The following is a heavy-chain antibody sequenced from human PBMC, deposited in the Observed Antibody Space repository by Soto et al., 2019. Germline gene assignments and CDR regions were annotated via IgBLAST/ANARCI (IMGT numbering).Heavy chain of an antibody. CDR1: GYTFSDYY. V-gene: IGHV1-2*02. CDR3: ARPGAHRYGGTGYYYYGMDV. D-gene: IGHD1-26*01. J-gene: IGHJ6*02. CDR2: INANSGGT. Sequence: GASVKVSCKASGYTFSDYYMHWVRQAPGQGLEWMGWINANSGGTTYAQKFQGRVTMTRDTSISTAYMELSRLSSDDTAVYYCARPGAHRYGGTGYYYYGMDVWGQGTTVTVSS.